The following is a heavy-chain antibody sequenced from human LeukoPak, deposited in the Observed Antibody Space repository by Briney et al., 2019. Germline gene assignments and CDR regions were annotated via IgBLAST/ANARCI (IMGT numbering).Heavy chain of an antibody. CDR3: ARAGRANYYDSSGYYYTGGRAYYYYMDV. Sequence: SETLSLTCAVYGGSFSGYYWSWIRQPPGKGLEWVGEINHSGSTNHAPSLKSRATISVDTAKNQIPLNLSSVTDADTAVYYCARAGRANYYDSSGYYYTGGRAYYYYMDVWGKGTTVTVSS. D-gene: IGHD3-22*01. J-gene: IGHJ6*03. CDR1: GGSFSGYY. CDR2: INHSGST. V-gene: IGHV4-34*04.